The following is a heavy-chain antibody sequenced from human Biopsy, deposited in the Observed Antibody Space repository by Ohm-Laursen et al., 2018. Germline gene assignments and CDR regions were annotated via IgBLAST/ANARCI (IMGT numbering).Heavy chain of an antibody. Sequence: SETLSLTCTVPGGSFTGHYWTWIRQPPGKGPEWIGHISHTGYTSYKSSLKSRVTISLDTSRKHFSLRLTSLAAADTAVYYCARGSNEYGGLYFPHWGQGTLVTVSS. D-gene: IGHD4-23*01. J-gene: IGHJ1*01. V-gene: IGHV4-59*11. CDR2: ISHTGYT. CDR1: GGSFTGHY. CDR3: ARGSNEYGGLYFPH.